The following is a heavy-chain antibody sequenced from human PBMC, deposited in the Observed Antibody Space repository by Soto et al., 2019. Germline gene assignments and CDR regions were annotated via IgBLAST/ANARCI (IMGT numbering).Heavy chain of an antibody. D-gene: IGHD4-17*01. CDR1: GFTFSSYG. V-gene: IGHV3-30*18. Sequence: QVQLVESGGGVVQPGRSLRLSCAASGFTFSSYGMHWVRQAPGKGLEWVAVISYEGSNKYYADSVKGRFTISRDNSKNMLDLQMNSLRAEDTAVYYCAKDTTSYGDYPRDYWGQGTLVTVSS. J-gene: IGHJ4*02. CDR2: ISYEGSNK. CDR3: AKDTTSYGDYPRDY.